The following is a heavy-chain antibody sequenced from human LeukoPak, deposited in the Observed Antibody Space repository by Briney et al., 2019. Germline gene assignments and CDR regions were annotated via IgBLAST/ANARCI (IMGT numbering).Heavy chain of an antibody. CDR3: ARALGGWSGYYWGYYFDY. J-gene: IGHJ4*02. CDR1: GFTVSSNY. D-gene: IGHD3-3*01. CDR2: IYSGGST. V-gene: IGHV3-66*01. Sequence: GGSLRLSCAASGFTVSSNYMSWVRQAPGKGLEWVSVIYSGGSTYYADSVKGRFTISRDNAKNSLYLQMNSLRAEDTAVYYCARALGGWSGYYWGYYFDYWGQGTLVTVSS.